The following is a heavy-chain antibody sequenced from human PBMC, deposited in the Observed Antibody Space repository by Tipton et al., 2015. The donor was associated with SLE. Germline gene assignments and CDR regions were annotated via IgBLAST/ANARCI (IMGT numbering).Heavy chain of an antibody. D-gene: IGHD1-1*01. CDR3: ARALWKSGDY. J-gene: IGHJ4*02. Sequence: TLSLTCTVSGGSISSSSYYWGWIRQPPGKGLEWIGSIFYSGTTHYNPSLKSRVTISVDTSKNQLSLKLSAVTAADTAVYYCARALWKSGDYWGQGTLVTVSS. V-gene: IGHV4-39*07. CDR1: GGSISSSSYY. CDR2: IFYSGTT.